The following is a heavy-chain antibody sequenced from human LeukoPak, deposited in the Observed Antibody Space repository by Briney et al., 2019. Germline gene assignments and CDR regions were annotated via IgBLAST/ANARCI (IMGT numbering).Heavy chain of an antibody. CDR3: ARVNGNYGDYLLYYYYYGMDV. CDR1: GFTFSSYA. D-gene: IGHD4-17*01. V-gene: IGHV3-21*01. J-gene: IGHJ6*02. CDR2: ISSSSSYI. Sequence: KTGGSLRLSCAASGFTFSSYAMSWVRQAPGKGLEWVSSISSSSSYIYYADSVKGRFTISRDNAKNSLYLQMNSLRAEDTAVYYCARVNGNYGDYLLYYYYYGMDVWGQGTTVTVSS.